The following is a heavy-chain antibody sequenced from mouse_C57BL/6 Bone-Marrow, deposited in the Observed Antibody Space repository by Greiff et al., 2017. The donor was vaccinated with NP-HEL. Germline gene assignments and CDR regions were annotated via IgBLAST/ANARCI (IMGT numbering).Heavy chain of an antibody. Sequence: VQLVESGPGLVKPSQSLFLTCSITGFPITSGYYWIWIRQSPGKPLEWMGYITHSGETFYNPALQSPFTITRETSKNQFFLQLNSVTTEDTAMYYCAGDYDGYWYFDVWGTGTTVTVSS. CDR3: AGDYDGYWYFDV. V-gene: IGHV12-3*01. J-gene: IGHJ1*03. CDR2: ITHSGET. D-gene: IGHD2-3*01. CDR1: GFPITSGYY.